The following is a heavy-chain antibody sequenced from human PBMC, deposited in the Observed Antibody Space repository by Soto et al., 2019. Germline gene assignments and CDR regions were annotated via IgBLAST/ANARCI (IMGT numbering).Heavy chain of an antibody. J-gene: IGHJ4*02. CDR2: INHSGST. CDR1: GWSFSGYY. V-gene: IGHV4-34*01. Sequence: KTXETLSLTCAVYGWSFSGYYWSWIRQPPGKGLEWIGEINHSGSTNYNPSLKSRVTISVDTSKNQFSLKLSSVTAADTAVYYCARGAVAGAAFFDSWGQGTLVTVSS. CDR3: ARGAVAGAAFFDS. D-gene: IGHD6-19*01.